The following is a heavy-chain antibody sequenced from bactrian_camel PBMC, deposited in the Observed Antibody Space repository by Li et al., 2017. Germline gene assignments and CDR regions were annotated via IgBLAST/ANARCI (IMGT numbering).Heavy chain of an antibody. Sequence: HVQLVESGGGLVQPGGPLRLSCVASGFSFSTFGMSWVRQAPGKGLEWVSSIYIDADYQDGVHTSYLDSVKGRFTISRDNAKDTLYLQMNSLKIEDTAVYYCALGSSRQATMTARGKGTQVTVS. J-gene: IGHJ4*01. CDR2: IYIDADYQDGVHT. CDR1: GFSFSTFG. V-gene: IGHV3S7*01. D-gene: IGHD3*01.